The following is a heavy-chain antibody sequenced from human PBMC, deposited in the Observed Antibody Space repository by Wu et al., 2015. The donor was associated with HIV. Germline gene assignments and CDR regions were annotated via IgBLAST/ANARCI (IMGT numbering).Heavy chain of an antibody. Sequence: QVQLVQSGAEVKKPGASVKVSCKASGYTFTSYGISWVRQAPGQGLEWMGWISAYNGNTNYAQKLQGRVTMTTDTSTSTAYMELRSLRSDDTAVYYCARDLEQHSSMVRGVRFDYWGQGTLVTVSS. CDR1: GYTFTSYG. V-gene: IGHV1-18*01. CDR3: ARDLEQHSSMVRGVRFDY. CDR2: ISAYNGNT. D-gene: IGHD3-10*01. J-gene: IGHJ4*02.